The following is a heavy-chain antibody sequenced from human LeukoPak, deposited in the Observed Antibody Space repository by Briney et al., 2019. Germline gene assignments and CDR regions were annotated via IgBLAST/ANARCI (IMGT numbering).Heavy chain of an antibody. V-gene: IGHV1-2*06. CDR1: GYTFTGYY. D-gene: IGHD3-10*01. CDR2: INPNSGGT. J-gene: IGHJ6*02. Sequence: ASVKVSCKASGYTFTGYYMHWVRQAPGQGLEWMGRINPNSGGTNYAQKFQGRVTMTRDTSISTAYMELSSLRSDDTAVYYCAREQGGEIYGMDVWGQGTTVTVSS. CDR3: AREQGGEIYGMDV.